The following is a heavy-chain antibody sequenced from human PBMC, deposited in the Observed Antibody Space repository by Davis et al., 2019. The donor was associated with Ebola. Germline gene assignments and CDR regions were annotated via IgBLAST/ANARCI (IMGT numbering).Heavy chain of an antibody. D-gene: IGHD6-19*01. CDR3: ARDSVAGTYFQH. J-gene: IGHJ1*01. CDR2: IWYDGSNK. V-gene: IGHV3-33*01. CDR1: GFTFSSYG. Sequence: PGGSLRLSCAASGFTFSSYGMHWVRQAPGKGLEWVAVIWYDGSNKYYADSVKGRFTISRDNSKNTLYLQMNSLRAEDTAVYYCARDSVAGTYFQHWGQGTLVTVSS.